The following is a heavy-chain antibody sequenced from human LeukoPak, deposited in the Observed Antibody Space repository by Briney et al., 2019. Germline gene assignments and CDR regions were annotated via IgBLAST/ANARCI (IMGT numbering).Heavy chain of an antibody. V-gene: IGHV4-59*01. CDR1: GGSISSYY. Sequence: SETLSLTCTVSGGSISSYYWSWIRQPPGKGLEWIGYIYYSGSTNYNTSLKSRVTISVDTSKNQFSLKLASVTAADTAVYYCARFVSSSGYYSPWGQGTLVTVSS. CDR3: ARFVSSSGYYSP. J-gene: IGHJ5*02. CDR2: IYYSGST. D-gene: IGHD3-22*01.